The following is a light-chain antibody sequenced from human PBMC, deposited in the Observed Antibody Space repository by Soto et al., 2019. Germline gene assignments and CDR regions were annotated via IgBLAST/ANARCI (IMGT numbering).Light chain of an antibody. V-gene: IGKV3-15*01. J-gene: IGKJ4*01. CDR1: QSVGRN. CDR3: QQYNHWPPLT. CDR2: GAS. Sequence: EIVMTQSPATLSVSPGERATLSCRASQSVGRNLAWYQQKPGQAPRLLIYGASTRVTGIPARFSGSGSRTEFTLTISGLQSGDFAIYSCQQYNHWPPLTLGGGTKVEIK.